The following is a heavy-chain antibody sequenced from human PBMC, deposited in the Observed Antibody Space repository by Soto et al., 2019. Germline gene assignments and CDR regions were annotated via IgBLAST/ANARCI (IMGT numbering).Heavy chain of an antibody. J-gene: IGHJ4*02. Sequence: GASLKISCKGSGYSFTSYWISWVRQMPGKGLEWMGRIDPSDSYTNYSPSFQGHVTISADKSISTAYLQWSSLKASDTAMYYCARSPDYDSSGYYLDAQVDYWGQGTLVTVSS. CDR3: ARSPDYDSSGYYLDAQVDY. V-gene: IGHV5-10-1*01. D-gene: IGHD3-22*01. CDR1: GYSFTSYW. CDR2: IDPSDSYT.